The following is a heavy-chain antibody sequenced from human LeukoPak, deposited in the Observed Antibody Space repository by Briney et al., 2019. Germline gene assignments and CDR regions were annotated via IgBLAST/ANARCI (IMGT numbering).Heavy chain of an antibody. CDR1: GYTFTGYY. CDR3: ARDRAEYGGNSLGY. CDR2: INPNSGGT. D-gene: IGHD4-23*01. J-gene: IGHJ4*02. V-gene: IGHV1-2*06. Sequence: GASVKVSCKASGYTFTGYYMHWVRLAPGQGLEWMGRINPNSGGTNYAQKFQGRVTMTRDTSISTAYMELSRLTSDDTAAYYCARDRAEYGGNSLGYWGQGTLVTVSS.